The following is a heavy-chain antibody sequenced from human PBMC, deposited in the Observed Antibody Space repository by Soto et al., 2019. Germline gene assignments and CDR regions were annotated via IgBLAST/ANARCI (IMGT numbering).Heavy chain of an antibody. CDR2: IIANLGIA. Sequence: SVKVSCKASGYTFTSYGISWVRQAPGQGLEWMGRIIANLGIANYAQKLQGRVTITADKSTSTAYMELSSLRSEDTAVYYCARSSSWYDIGDSFDPWGQGTLVTVSS. J-gene: IGHJ5*02. V-gene: IGHV1-69*04. D-gene: IGHD6-13*01. CDR1: GYTFTSYG. CDR3: ARSSSWYDIGDSFDP.